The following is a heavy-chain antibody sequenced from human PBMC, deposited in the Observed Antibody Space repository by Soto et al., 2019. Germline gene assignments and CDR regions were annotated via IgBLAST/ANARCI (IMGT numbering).Heavy chain of an antibody. CDR3: ARDFYYGSGYYYYGMDV. D-gene: IGHD3-10*01. CDR2: ISYDGSNK. J-gene: IGHJ6*02. CDR1: GFTFSSYA. V-gene: IGHV3-30-3*01. Sequence: GGSLRLSCAASGFTFSSYAMHWVRQAPGKGLEWVAVISYDGSNKYYADSEKGRFTISRDNSKNTLYLQMNSLRAEDTAVYYCARDFYYGSGYYYYGMDVWGQGTTVTVSS.